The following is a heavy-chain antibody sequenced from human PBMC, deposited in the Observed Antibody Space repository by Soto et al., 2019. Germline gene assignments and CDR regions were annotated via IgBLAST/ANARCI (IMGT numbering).Heavy chain of an antibody. V-gene: IGHV1-18*01. Sequence: GASVKVSCKASGYIFSNYGISWVRQAPGQGLEWMGWISTYNANTHYAQKFQGRVTMTTDTSTSTAYMELRSLRSADTAVFYCARERDGSSWSSAESLQYWGQGTLVTVSS. CDR2: ISTYNANT. D-gene: IGHD6-13*01. J-gene: IGHJ1*01. CDR3: ARERDGSSWSSAESLQY. CDR1: GYIFSNYG.